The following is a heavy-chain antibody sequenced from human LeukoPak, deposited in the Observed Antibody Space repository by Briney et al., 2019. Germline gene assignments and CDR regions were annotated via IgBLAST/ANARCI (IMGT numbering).Heavy chain of an antibody. CDR3: ARDVRSSRYDW. D-gene: IGHD6-13*01. CDR1: GFTFSTYA. CDR2: ISYDGSNK. J-gene: IGHJ4*02. Sequence: PGGSLRLSCAASGFTFSTYAMHWVRQAPGKGLEWVAVISYDGSNKNYADSVKGRFTISRDNSKNTLYLQMSSLRVEDTAVYYCARDVRSSRYDWWGQGALVTVSS. V-gene: IGHV3-30*04.